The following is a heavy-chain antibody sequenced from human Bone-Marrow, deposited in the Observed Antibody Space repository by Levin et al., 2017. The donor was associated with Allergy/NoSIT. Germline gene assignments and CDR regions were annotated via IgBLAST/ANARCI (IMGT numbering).Heavy chain of an antibody. CDR3: AITTWSYGSGSYYTGYGMDV. D-gene: IGHD3-10*01. J-gene: IGHJ6*02. V-gene: IGHV3-9*01. CDR2: ISWNSGSI. Sequence: GGSLRLSCAASGFTFDDYAMHWVRQAPGKGLEWVSGISWNSGSIGYADSVKGRFTISRDNAKNSLYLQMNSLRAEDTALYYCAITTWSYGSGSYYTGYGMDVWGQGTTVTVSS. CDR1: GFTFDDYA.